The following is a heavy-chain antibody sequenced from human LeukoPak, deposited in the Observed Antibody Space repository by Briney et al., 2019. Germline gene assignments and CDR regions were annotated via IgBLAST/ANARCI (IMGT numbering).Heavy chain of an antibody. Sequence: PGGSLRLSCAASGFTFSSYAMSWVRQAPGKGLEWVSAISGSGGSTYYADSVKGRFSISRDNSENTLYLQMNSLRAEDTAVYYCAKSMVRGVIIFPFAYWGQGTLVTVSS. CDR3: AKSMVRGVIIFPFAY. V-gene: IGHV3-23*01. CDR1: GFTFSSYA. D-gene: IGHD3-10*01. CDR2: ISGSGGST. J-gene: IGHJ4*02.